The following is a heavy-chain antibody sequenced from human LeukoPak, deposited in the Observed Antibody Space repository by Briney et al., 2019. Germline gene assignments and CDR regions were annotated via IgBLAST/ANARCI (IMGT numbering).Heavy chain of an antibody. Sequence: PGRSLRLSCAASGFTFSSYAMHWVRQAPGKGLEWVAVISYDGSNKYYADSVKGRFTISRDNSKNTLYLQMNSLRAEDTAVYYCAREGGYYDSSGYVDYWGQGTLVTVSS. CDR1: GFTFSSYA. V-gene: IGHV3-30-3*01. J-gene: IGHJ4*02. CDR3: AREGGYYDSSGYVDY. D-gene: IGHD3-22*01. CDR2: ISYDGSNK.